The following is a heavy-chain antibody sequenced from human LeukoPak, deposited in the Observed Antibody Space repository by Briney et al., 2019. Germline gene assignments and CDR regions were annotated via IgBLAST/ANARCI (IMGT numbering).Heavy chain of an antibody. Sequence: GASVKVSCEASGYTFTGNPILWVRQAPGQGLEWMGWIIPNSGATTYAQKFQGRVAMTRDTSISTAFMELSSLRSDDTAVYYCTREDYWGQGTPVTVSS. J-gene: IGHJ4*02. CDR3: TREDY. CDR1: GYTFTGNP. V-gene: IGHV1-2*02. CDR2: IIPNSGAT.